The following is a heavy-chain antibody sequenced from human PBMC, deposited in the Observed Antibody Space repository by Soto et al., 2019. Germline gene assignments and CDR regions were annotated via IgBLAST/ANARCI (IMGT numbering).Heavy chain of an antibody. V-gene: IGHV3-7*04. CDR3: ARGKGWIDF. J-gene: IGHJ4*02. Sequence: EVQVVQSGGGLVQPGGSLRLSCAVSGITFSNYWMTWVRHIPGKGLEWVAYLNPDGTEMNYVDSVKGRFISSRDNGKGSLYLEMSSLRAEDTAVYYCARGKGWIDFWGQGTLVTVSS. CDR2: LNPDGTEM. CDR1: GITFSNYW.